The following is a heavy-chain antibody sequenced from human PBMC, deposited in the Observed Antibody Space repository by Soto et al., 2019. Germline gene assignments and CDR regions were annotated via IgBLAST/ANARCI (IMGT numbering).Heavy chain of an antibody. CDR1: GFTFVDYA. CDR3: AKDHGGGTYFFYTYMDV. Sequence: EVQLVESGGGLIQPGRSLRLSCAASGFTFVDYAMHWVRQPPGKGLEWVSTISWNSGSISYADSVRGRFTISRDNAKNALYLQMNCLRVEDTALYYCAKDHGGGTYFFYTYMDVWGKGTTVTVS. J-gene: IGHJ6*03. V-gene: IGHV3-9*01. D-gene: IGHD3-16*01. CDR2: ISWNSGSI.